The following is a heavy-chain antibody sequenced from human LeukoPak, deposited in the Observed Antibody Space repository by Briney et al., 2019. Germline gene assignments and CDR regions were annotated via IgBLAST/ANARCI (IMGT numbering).Heavy chain of an antibody. CDR3: ARAPKVSEHYYYYYMDV. Sequence: GASVKVSCKASGYTFTSYDINWVRQATGQGLEWMGWMNPNSGNTGYAQKFQGRVTMTRNTSISTAYMELSSLRSEDTAVYYCARAPKVSEHYYYYYMDVWGKGTTVTVSS. CDR1: GYTFTSYD. D-gene: IGHD2-8*01. CDR2: MNPNSGNT. V-gene: IGHV1-8*01. J-gene: IGHJ6*03.